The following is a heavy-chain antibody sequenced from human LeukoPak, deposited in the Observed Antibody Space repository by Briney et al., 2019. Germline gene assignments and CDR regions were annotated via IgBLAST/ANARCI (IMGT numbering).Heavy chain of an antibody. Sequence: GGSLRLSCAASGFTFSTYWMSWVRQAPGEGLEWVANINQDGSEIYYVDSLKGRFTISRDNAKNSLYLQMNSLRAEDTAVYFCARGPMTIITLWGQGTLVTVSS. CDR3: ARGPMTIITL. J-gene: IGHJ4*02. CDR1: GFTFSTYW. V-gene: IGHV3-7*01. D-gene: IGHD4-11*01. CDR2: INQDGSEI.